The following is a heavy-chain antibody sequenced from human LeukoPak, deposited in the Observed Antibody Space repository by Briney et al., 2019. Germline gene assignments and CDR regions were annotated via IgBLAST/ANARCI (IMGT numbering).Heavy chain of an antibody. CDR1: GFAFSSYA. V-gene: IGHV3-30-3*01. CDR2: ISYDESNK. CDR3: AREFRLDHYGSRSVGEFDP. Sequence: GGSLRLSCAASGFAFSSYAMYWVRQAPGKGLEWVAVISYDESNKYYGDCLEGGFTISRDNSKNTLYLQMNRLRAEDTAVYYCAREFRLDHYGSRSVGEFDPWGQGTLVTVSS. J-gene: IGHJ5*02. D-gene: IGHD3-10*01.